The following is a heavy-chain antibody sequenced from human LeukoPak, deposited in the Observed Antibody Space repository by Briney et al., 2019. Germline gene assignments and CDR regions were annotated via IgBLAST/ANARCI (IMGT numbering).Heavy chain of an antibody. CDR1: GFTFDDHA. CDR3: AKDLGPVLRYFDWALDP. V-gene: IGHV3-9*01. Sequence: GRSLRLSCVGSGFTFDDHAMHWVRQSPGKGLECVSGTSWNGGDIGYADSVKGRFTISRDNAKNSLYLQMNSLRPEDTAFYYCAKDLGPVLRYFDWALDPWGQGTLVTVSS. CDR2: TSWNGGDI. J-gene: IGHJ5*02. D-gene: IGHD3-9*01.